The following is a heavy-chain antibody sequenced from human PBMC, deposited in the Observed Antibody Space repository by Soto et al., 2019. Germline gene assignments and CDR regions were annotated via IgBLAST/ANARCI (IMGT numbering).Heavy chain of an antibody. V-gene: IGHV3-30-3*01. D-gene: IGHD3-16*02. Sequence: QVQLVESGGGVVQPGRSLRLSCAASGFTFSSYSIDWVRQAPGTGLEWVAGISSDGSNKYYADSVKGRFTISRDNSKNRLYLQMNSLRGGDTAVYYWARPRLGEFSPYWGQGTLVTVSS. CDR1: GFTFSSYS. J-gene: IGHJ4*02. CDR2: ISSDGSNK. CDR3: ARPRLGEFSPY.